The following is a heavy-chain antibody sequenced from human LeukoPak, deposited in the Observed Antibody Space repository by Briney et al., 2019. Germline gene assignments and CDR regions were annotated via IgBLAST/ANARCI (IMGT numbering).Heavy chain of an antibody. CDR2: INHRGNT. Sequence: PSETLSLTCAVYGGSFSDYYWSWIRQPPGMGLEYIGEINHRGNTNYNPSLKSRVTISADMCKNQFSLNLSPVTAADTAVYYCARPDSSGWPRGAFNIWGQGTMVTVSS. V-gene: IGHV4-34*01. CDR3: ARPDSSGWPRGAFNI. J-gene: IGHJ3*02. CDR1: GGSFSDYY. D-gene: IGHD6-19*01.